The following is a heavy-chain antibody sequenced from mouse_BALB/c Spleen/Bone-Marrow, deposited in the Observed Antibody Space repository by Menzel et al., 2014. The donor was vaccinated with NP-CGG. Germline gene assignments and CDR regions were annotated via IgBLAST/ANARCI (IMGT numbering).Heavy chain of an antibody. CDR1: GFSLTSYG. J-gene: IGHJ3*01. CDR3: ARDLYYDYDEGFAY. D-gene: IGHD2-4*01. V-gene: IGHV2-9*02. CDR2: IWAGGST. Sequence: VQLQQSGPGLVAPSQSLSITCTVSGFSLTSYGVHWVRQPPGKGLEWLGVIWAGGSTNCNSALMSRLSISKDNSKSQVFLKMNSLQTDDTAMYYCARDLYYDYDEGFAYWGQGTLVTVSA.